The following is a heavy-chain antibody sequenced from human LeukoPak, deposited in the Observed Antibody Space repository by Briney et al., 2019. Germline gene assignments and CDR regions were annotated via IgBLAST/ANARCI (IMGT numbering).Heavy chain of an antibody. D-gene: IGHD2-2*01. CDR3: AREYCSSTSCYLSDYYYGMGV. CDR2: ISSSSSYI. V-gene: IGHV3-21*01. Sequence: GGSLRLSCAASGFTFSSYSMNWVRQAPGKGLEWVSSISSSSSYIYYADSVKGRFTISRDNAKNSLYLQMNSLRAEDTAVYYCAREYCSSTSCYLSDYYYGMGVWGKGTTVTVSS. J-gene: IGHJ6*04. CDR1: GFTFSSYS.